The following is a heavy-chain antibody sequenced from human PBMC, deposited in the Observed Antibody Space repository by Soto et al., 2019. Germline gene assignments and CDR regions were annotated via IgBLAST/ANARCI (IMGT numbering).Heavy chain of an antibody. J-gene: IGHJ6*02. D-gene: IGHD1-26*01. CDR1: GFSLSTSGVG. CDR2: VYWDDDK. V-gene: IGHV2-5*02. CDR3: ALESNGGSYYGMDV. Sequence: QITLKESGPTLVKPTQPLTLTCTFSGFSLSTSGVGVGWIRQPPGKALEWLALVYWDDDKRYSPSLKSRLTITKDTSRNQLVLTLSNMYPVDTATYYCALESNGGSYYGMDVWGQGTTVTVSS.